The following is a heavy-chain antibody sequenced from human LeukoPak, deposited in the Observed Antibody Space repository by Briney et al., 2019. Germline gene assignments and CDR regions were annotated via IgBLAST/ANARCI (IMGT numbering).Heavy chain of an antibody. CDR3: SEGYFEPFDH. CDR2: LSYTGNA. CDR1: GDSVSNFH. Sequence: SETLSLTCVVSGDSVSNFHWNWLRQVPGKGLEWIACLSYTGNADYNPSLASRVTISLDTSKNQGFSLKLKSVTAADTAVYYCSEGYFEPFDHWGQGILVTVSS. J-gene: IGHJ4*02. V-gene: IGHV4-59*02. D-gene: IGHD2/OR15-2a*01.